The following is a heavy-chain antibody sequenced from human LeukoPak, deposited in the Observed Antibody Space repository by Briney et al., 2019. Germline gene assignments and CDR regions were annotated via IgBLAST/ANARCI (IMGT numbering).Heavy chain of an antibody. D-gene: IGHD7-27*01. CDR1: GGSISSSSYY. CDR3: ARRPTGDPKFDY. V-gene: IGHV4-39*07. Sequence: SETLSLTCTVSGGSISSSSYYWGWIRQPPGKGLEWIGSIYYSGSTYYNPSLKSRVTISVDTSKNRFSLKLSTVTAADTAVYYCARRPTGDPKFDYWGQGTLVTVSS. J-gene: IGHJ4*02. CDR2: IYYSGST.